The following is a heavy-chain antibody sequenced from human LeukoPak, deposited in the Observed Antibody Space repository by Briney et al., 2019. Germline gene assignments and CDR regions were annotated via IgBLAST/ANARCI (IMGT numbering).Heavy chain of an antibody. CDR3: ARDPGYSST. CDR2: IYYSGST. J-gene: IGHJ5*02. V-gene: IGHV4-39*07. CDR1: GGSISSSSYY. Sequence: SETLFLTCTVSGGSISSSSYYWGWIRQPPGKGLEWIGSIYYSGSTYYNPSLKSRVTISVDTSKNQFSLKLSSVTAADTAVYYCARDPGYSSTWGQGTLVTVSS. D-gene: IGHD6-13*01.